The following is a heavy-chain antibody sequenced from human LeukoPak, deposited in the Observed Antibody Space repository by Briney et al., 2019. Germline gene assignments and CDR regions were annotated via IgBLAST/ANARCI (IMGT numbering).Heavy chain of an antibody. D-gene: IGHD3-3*01. CDR1: GFTFSSYW. J-gene: IGHJ6*03. CDR2: IKQNGSEK. CDR3: ARVGSSYYDFWSGYYIGVHYYYYMDV. V-gene: IGHV3-7*01. Sequence: GGSLRLSCAASGFTFSSYWMSWVRQAPGKGLEWVANIKQNGSEKYYVDSVKGRFTISRDNAKNSLYLQMNSLRAEDTAVYYCARVGSSYYDFWSGYYIGVHYYYYMDVWGKGTTVTVSS.